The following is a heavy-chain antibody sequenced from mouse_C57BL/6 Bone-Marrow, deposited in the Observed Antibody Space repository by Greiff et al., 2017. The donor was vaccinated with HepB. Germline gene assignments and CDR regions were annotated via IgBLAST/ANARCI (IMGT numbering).Heavy chain of an antibody. Sequence: EMQLQQSGGDLVKPGGSLKLSCAASGFTFSSYGMSWVRQTPDKRLEWVATISSGGSYTYYPDSVKGRFTISRDNAKNTLYLQMSSLKSEDTAMYYCARFYYGRGYFDYWGQGTTLTVSS. CDR1: GFTFSSYG. CDR2: ISSGGSYT. V-gene: IGHV5-6*01. CDR3: ARFYYGRGYFDY. J-gene: IGHJ2*01. D-gene: IGHD1-1*01.